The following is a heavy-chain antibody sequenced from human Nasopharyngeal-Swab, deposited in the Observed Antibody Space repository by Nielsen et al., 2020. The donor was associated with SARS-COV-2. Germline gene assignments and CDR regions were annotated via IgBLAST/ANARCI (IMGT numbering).Heavy chain of an antibody. Sequence: ASVKVSCKTSGYTFTRYGISWVCQAPAQGLEWMGSISVHNGYTNYPQKLQGRVTMTTDTSTTTAYMKLRSLRSADTAVYYCARDSIAFGGPEGDYWGQGTLVTVSS. D-gene: IGHD3-16*01. CDR3: ARDSIAFGGPEGDY. CDR2: ISVHNGYT. V-gene: IGHV1-18*01. J-gene: IGHJ4*02. CDR1: GYTFTRYG.